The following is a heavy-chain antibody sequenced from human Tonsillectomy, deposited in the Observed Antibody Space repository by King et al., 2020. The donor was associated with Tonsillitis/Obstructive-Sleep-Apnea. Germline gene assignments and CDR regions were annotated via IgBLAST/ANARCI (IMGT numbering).Heavy chain of an antibody. Sequence: VTLKESGPVLVKPPETLTLTCTVSGFSLSNARMGVSWIRQPPGQALEWLAHIFSNDEKSYTTSLKSRLTISKDTSKSQVVLTMTNMDPVDTATYYCARIADTAMASYYYYYYMDVWGKGTTVTVSS. V-gene: IGHV2-26*01. CDR2: IFSNDEK. D-gene: IGHD5-18*01. CDR1: GFSLSNARMG. J-gene: IGHJ6*03. CDR3: ARIADTAMASYYYYYYMDV.